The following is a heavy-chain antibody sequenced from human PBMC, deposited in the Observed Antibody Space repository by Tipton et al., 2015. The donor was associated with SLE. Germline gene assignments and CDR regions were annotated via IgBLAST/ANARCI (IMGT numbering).Heavy chain of an antibody. J-gene: IGHJ4*02. Sequence: LRLSCTVSGGSISSGGYYWSWIRQHPGKGLEWIGYIYYSGSTYYNPSLKSRVTISVDTSKNQFSLKLSSVTAADTAVYYCATGLAAAGTHWGQGTLVTVSS. CDR3: ATGLAAAGTH. CDR1: GGSISSGGYY. V-gene: IGHV4-31*03. CDR2: IYYSGST. D-gene: IGHD6-13*01.